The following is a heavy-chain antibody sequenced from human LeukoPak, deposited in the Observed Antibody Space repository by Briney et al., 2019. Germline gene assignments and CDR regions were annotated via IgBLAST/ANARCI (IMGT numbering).Heavy chain of an antibody. CDR3: ARSYDWAFDI. V-gene: IGHV3-21*01. D-gene: IGHD5-12*01. CDR2: ISSTSGYI. CDR1: GFTFSSYS. Sequence: GGSLRLSCAASGFTFSSYSMKWVRQAPGKGLEWVSSISSTSGYIYYADSVEGRFTISRDNAKNSLYLQMSSLRAEDTAVYCCARSYDWAFDIWGQGTMVTVSS. J-gene: IGHJ3*02.